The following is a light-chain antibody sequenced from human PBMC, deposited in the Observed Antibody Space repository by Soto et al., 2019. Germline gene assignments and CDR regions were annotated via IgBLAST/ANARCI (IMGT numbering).Light chain of an antibody. CDR3: SVYAGGNHFVV. CDR2: EVS. Sequence: QSALTQPPSASGSPGQSVTISCTGTSSDVGGYNYVSWYQQHPGKAPKLMIYEVSKRLSGVPDRFSGSKSGNTASLTVSGLQAEDEADYYCSVYAGGNHFVVFGGGTKLIVL. CDR1: SSDVGGYNY. J-gene: IGLJ2*01. V-gene: IGLV2-8*01.